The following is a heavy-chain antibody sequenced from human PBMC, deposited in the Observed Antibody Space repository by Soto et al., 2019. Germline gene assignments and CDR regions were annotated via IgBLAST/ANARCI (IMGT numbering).Heavy chain of an antibody. Sequence: RASVKVSCKASEYTFTSYDINWVRQATGQGLEWMGWMNPNSGTTGYAQKFQGRVTMTRNTSISTAYMELSSLRTEDTAVYYCARSLSGTTAGKRSPRNYGMDVWGQGTTVTVSS. D-gene: IGHD1-7*01. J-gene: IGHJ6*02. V-gene: IGHV1-8*01. CDR1: EYTFTSYD. CDR2: MNPNSGTT. CDR3: ARSLSGTTAGKRSPRNYGMDV.